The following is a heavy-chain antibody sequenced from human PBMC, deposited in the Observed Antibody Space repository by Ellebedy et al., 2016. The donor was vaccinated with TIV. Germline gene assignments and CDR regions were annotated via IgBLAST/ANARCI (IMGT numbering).Heavy chain of an antibody. CDR3: ATSGGAWYYFDH. D-gene: IGHD2-15*01. CDR1: GFDFNYYG. Sequence: GGSLRLXCAASGFDFNYYGMHWVRQAPGKGLEWVAVIWEYSSKIYYADSVKGRFTISRDNSKNLVSLEMTGLRVDDTAVYYCATSGGAWYYFDHWGLGTLVSVSS. J-gene: IGHJ4*03. CDR2: IWEYSSKI. V-gene: IGHV3-33*01.